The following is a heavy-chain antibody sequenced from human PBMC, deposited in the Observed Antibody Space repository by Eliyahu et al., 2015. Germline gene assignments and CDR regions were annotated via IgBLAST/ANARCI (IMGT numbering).Heavy chain of an antibody. Sequence: EVQLVESGGGLVQPGRSLRLSCTASGFTFGDYAMSWVRQAPGKGLEWVGFIRSKAYGGTTEYAASVKGRFTISRDDSKSIAYLQMNSLKTEDTAVYYCTRVVAAGTYYFDYWGQGTLVTVSS. J-gene: IGHJ4*02. V-gene: IGHV3-49*04. CDR3: TRVVAAGTYYFDY. D-gene: IGHD6-13*01. CDR1: GFTFGDYA. CDR2: IRSKAYGGTT.